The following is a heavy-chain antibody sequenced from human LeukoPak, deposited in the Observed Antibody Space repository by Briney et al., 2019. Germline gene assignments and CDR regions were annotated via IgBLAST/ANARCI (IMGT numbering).Heavy chain of an antibody. D-gene: IGHD3-16*01. CDR1: GFTFSSHA. Sequence: PGGSLRLSCAASGFTFSSHAVSWVRQAPGKGLEWVSDINGSGGSTYYADTVKGRFTVSRDNSKNTLYLQMNSLRAEDTAVYYCAKTPYVWGSSDIHYYFDYWGQGTLVTVSS. V-gene: IGHV3-23*01. CDR2: INGSGGST. J-gene: IGHJ4*02. CDR3: AKTPYVWGSSDIHYYFDY.